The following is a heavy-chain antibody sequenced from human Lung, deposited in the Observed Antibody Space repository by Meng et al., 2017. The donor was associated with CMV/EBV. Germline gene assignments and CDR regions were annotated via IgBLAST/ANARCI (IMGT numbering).Heavy chain of an antibody. V-gene: IGHV1-46*01. CDR1: GYTFTSYY. D-gene: IGHD6-6*01. CDR2: INPSGGST. J-gene: IGHJ6*02. Sequence: ASVKVSCKASGYTFTSYYMHWVRQAPGQGLEWMGIINPSGGSTSYAQKFQGRVTMTRDTSTSTVYMELSSLRSEGTAVYYCARFVGSSSNRDFFYYYGMDVWGQGTTVTVSS. CDR3: ARFVGSSSNRDFFYYYGMDV.